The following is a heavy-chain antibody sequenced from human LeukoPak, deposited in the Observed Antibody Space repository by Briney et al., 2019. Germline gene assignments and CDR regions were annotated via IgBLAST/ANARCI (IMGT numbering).Heavy chain of an antibody. D-gene: IGHD3-10*01. Sequence: SETLSLTCTVSGGSISSYYWSWIRQPPGKGLEWIGYIYYSGSTNYNPPLKSRVTISVDTSKNQFSLKLSSVTAADTAVYYCARVYGSGPSWFDPWGQGTLVTVSS. CDR1: GGSISSYY. V-gene: IGHV4-59*01. CDR3: ARVYGSGPSWFDP. J-gene: IGHJ5*02. CDR2: IYYSGST.